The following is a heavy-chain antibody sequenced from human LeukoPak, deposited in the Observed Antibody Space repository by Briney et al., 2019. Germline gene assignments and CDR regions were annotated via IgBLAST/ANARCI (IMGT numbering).Heavy chain of an antibody. CDR3: ARRVTTRLPFRY. J-gene: IGHJ4*02. Sequence: SETLSLTCAVYGGSFSGYYWSWIRQPPGKGLEWIGEINHSGSTNYNPSLESRVTISVDTSKNQFSLKLSSVTAADTAVYYCARRVTTRLPFRYWGQGTLVTVSS. D-gene: IGHD4-17*01. CDR2: INHSGST. V-gene: IGHV4-34*01. CDR1: GGSFSGYY.